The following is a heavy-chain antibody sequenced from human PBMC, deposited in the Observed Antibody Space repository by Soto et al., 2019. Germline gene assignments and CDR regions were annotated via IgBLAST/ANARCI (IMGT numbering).Heavy chain of an antibody. J-gene: IGHJ4*02. CDR1: VYSFTTYW. Sequence: PGESLKISCETSVYSFTTYWLAWVRQRPGKGLEWMGIINPGIINPADSDIRYSPSFQGRVTISADRSINTAYLQWSSLKASDTAMYYCARLINIFDFDYWGQGTLVTVSS. D-gene: IGHD2-21*01. CDR2: INPGIINPADSDI. CDR3: ARLINIFDFDY. V-gene: IGHV5-51*01.